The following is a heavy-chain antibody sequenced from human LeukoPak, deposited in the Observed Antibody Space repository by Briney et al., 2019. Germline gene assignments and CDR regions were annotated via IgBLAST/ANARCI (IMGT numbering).Heavy chain of an antibody. CDR2: MNPNSGNT. D-gene: IGHD6-19*01. CDR1: GYTFTSYD. V-gene: IGHV1-8*01. CDR3: ARAPPLPYSSGSSNIDY. J-gene: IGHJ4*02. Sequence: ASVKVSCKASGYTFTSYDINWVRQATGQGLEWMGWMNPNSGNTGYAQKFQGRVTMTRNTSISTAYMELSSLRSEDTAVYYCARAPPLPYSSGSSNIDYWGQGTLVTVSS.